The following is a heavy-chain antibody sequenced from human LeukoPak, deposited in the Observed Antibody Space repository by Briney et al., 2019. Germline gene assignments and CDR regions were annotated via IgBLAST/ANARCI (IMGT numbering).Heavy chain of an antibody. CDR1: GYSFTTYW. CDR3: VRKDRASYYVDY. J-gene: IGHJ4*02. Sequence: GESLKISCKGSGYSFTTYWIGWVRQMPGKGLEWMGIIYPGDSDTRYSPPFQGQVTISADKSVTTAYLQWSSLKASDTAMYYCVRKDRASYYVDYWGQGTLVTVSS. CDR2: IYPGDSDT. V-gene: IGHV5-51*01. D-gene: IGHD2-15*01.